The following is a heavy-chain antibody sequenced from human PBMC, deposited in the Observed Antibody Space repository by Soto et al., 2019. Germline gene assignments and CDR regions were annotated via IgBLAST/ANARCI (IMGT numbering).Heavy chain of an antibody. V-gene: IGHV3-73*01. CDR3: TRHYDYIWGSYRHNYYYYYMDV. CDR2: IRSKANSYAT. J-gene: IGHJ6*03. CDR1: GFTFSGSA. D-gene: IGHD3-16*02. Sequence: GGSLRLSCAASGFTFSGSAMHWVRQASGKGLEWVGRIRSKANSYATAYAASVKGRFTISRDDSKNTAYLQMNSLKTEDTAVYYCTRHYDYIWGSYRHNYYYYYMDVWGKGTTVTVSS.